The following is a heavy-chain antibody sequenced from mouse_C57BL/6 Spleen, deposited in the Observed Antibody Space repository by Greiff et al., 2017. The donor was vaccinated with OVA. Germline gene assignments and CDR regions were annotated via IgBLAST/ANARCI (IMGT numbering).Heavy chain of an antibody. CDR2: ISNGGGST. CDR1: GFTFSDYY. V-gene: IGHV5-12*01. Sequence: EVKLVESGGGLVQPGGSLKLSCAASGFTFSDYYMYWVRQTPEKRLEWVAYISNGGGSTYYPDTVKGRFTISRDNAKNTLYLQMSRLKSEDTAMYYCARRAYSRWYFDVWGTGTTVTVSS. CDR3: ARRAYSRWYFDV. J-gene: IGHJ1*03. D-gene: IGHD2-5*01.